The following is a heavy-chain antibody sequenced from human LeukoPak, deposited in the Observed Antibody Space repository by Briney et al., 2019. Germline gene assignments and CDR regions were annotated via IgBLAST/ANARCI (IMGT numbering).Heavy chain of an antibody. J-gene: IGHJ4*02. D-gene: IGHD6-19*01. CDR2: INHSGST. CDR3: ARQTIGSGWYFFVRSSFDY. Sequence: SETLSLTCAVYGGSFSGYYWSWIRQPPGKGLEWIGEINHSGSTNYNPSLKSRVTISVDTSKNQFSLKLSSVTAADTAVYYCARQTIGSGWYFFVRSSFDYWGQGTLVTVSS. V-gene: IGHV4-34*01. CDR1: GGSFSGYY.